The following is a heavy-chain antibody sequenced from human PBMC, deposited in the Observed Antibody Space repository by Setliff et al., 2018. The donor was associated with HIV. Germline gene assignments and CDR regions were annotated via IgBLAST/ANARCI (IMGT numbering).Heavy chain of an antibody. CDR1: GGSFSGYY. D-gene: IGHD6-13*01. V-gene: IGHV4-4*07. CDR3: AREERKAPAGSGYYYYGMDV. CDR2: MYTSGST. Sequence: SETLSLTCAVSGGSFSGYYWSWIRQPAGKGLEWIGRMYTSGSTNYNPSLKRRVTISVDTSKRQFSLKLSSVTAADTAVYYCAREERKAPAGSGYYYYGMDVWGQGTMVTVSS. J-gene: IGHJ6*02.